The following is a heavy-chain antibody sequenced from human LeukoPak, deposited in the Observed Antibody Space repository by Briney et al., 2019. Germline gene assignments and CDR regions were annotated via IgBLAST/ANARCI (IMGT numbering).Heavy chain of an antibody. Sequence: PSETLSLTCTVSGGSISSYYWSWIRQSPGKGLEWIGYIYYSGSTNYNPSLKSRVTMSVDTSKNQFSLKLSSVTAADTAAYYCASDRGPYCSSTRCHPPSLGYWGQGTLVTVSS. V-gene: IGHV4-59*12. CDR3: ASDRGPYCSSTRCHPPSLGY. CDR2: IYYSGST. J-gene: IGHJ4*02. D-gene: IGHD2-2*01. CDR1: GGSISSYY.